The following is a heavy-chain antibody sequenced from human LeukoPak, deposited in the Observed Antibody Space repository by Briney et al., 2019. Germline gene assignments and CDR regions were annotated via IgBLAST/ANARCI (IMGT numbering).Heavy chain of an antibody. D-gene: IGHD6-6*01. J-gene: IGHJ4*02. V-gene: IGHV1-8*01. Sequence: ASVKVSCKASGYTFTSYDINWVRQATGQGLEWMGWMNPNSGNTGYAQKFQGRVTMTRNTSISTAYMELSSLRSEGTAVYYCARGHRKWSLAAQIYYFDYWGQGTLVTVSS. CDR2: MNPNSGNT. CDR1: GYTFTSYD. CDR3: ARGHRKWSLAAQIYYFDY.